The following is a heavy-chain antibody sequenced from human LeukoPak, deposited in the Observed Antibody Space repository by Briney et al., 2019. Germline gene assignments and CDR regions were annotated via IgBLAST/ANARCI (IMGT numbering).Heavy chain of an antibody. CDR3: ARQENGSGSYLSFSHS. J-gene: IGHJ4*02. CDR2: IYYRGGT. D-gene: IGHD3-10*01. Sequence: PSETLSLTCTVSGGSISSYYWSWIRQPPGKGLEWIGYIYYRGGTNYNPSLKSRVTISVDTSKNQFSLKLNSVTAADTAVYYCARQENGSGSYLSFSHSWGQGTLVTVSS. V-gene: IGHV4-59*08. CDR1: GGSISSYY.